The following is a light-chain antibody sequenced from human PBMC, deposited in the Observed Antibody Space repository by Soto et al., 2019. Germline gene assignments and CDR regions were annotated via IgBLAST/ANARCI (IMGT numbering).Light chain of an antibody. V-gene: IGKV3-11*02. CDR1: QSVSSN. CDR2: DAS. J-gene: IGKJ2*01. Sequence: EIVLTQSPATLSLSPGERATLSCRASQSVSSNLAWYQQQTGQAPRRLIFDASNSATGIPARLSGSGCGRDFTPTISSIEAEEYLVYYCHQRSNWPPYTFGQGTKLEIK. CDR3: HQRSNWPPYT.